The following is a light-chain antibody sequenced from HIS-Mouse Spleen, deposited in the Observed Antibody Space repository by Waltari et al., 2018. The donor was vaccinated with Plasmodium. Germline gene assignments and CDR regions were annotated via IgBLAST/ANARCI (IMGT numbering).Light chain of an antibody. V-gene: IGLV2-23*01. J-gene: IGLJ2*01. CDR2: EGS. Sequence: QSALTQPASVSGSPGQSITIPCTGTSSDVGSYHLVSWYQQHPGKAPKLMIYEGSKRPSGVSNRFSGSKSGNTASLTISGLQAEDEADYYCCSYAGSSNVVFGGGTKLTVL. CDR1: SSDVGSYHL. CDR3: CSYAGSSNVV.